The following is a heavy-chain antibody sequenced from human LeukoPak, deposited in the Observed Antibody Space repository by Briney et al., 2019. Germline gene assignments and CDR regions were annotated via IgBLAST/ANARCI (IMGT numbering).Heavy chain of an antibody. J-gene: IGHJ4*02. CDR1: GFTVSSNY. Sequence: GGSLRLSCAASGFTVSSNYMSWVRQAPGKGLEWVSVIYSGGSTYYADSMKGRFTISRDNSKNTLYLQMNSLRAEDTAVYYCARDSVGATLSSDYWGQGTLVTVSS. CDR2: IYSGGST. CDR3: ARDSVGATLSSDY. D-gene: IGHD1-26*01. V-gene: IGHV3-66*01.